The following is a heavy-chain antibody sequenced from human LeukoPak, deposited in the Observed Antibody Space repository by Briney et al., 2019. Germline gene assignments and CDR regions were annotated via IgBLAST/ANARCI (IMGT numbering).Heavy chain of an antibody. CDR1: RFTFSSYG. J-gene: IGHJ6*03. CDR3: AKDRCSNGVGCYYYYMDV. D-gene: IGHD2-8*01. V-gene: IGHV3-30*02. CDR2: IQYDGSNE. Sequence: GGSLRLSCAASRFTFSSYGMHWVRRAPGKGLEWVAYIQYDGSNEQYADSVKGRFSISRDSSKNILYLQMNSLRAEDTAVYYCAKDRCSNGVGCYYYYMDVWGKGTSVTISS.